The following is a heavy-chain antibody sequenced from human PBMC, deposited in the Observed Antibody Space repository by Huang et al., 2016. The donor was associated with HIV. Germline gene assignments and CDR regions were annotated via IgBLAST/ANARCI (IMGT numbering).Heavy chain of an antibody. D-gene: IGHD3-3*01. CDR1: GFTFSSYA. V-gene: IGHV3-23*01. CDR3: AKDADTSGYDVLGPFGS. J-gene: IGHJ4*02. Sequence: EVLLLESGGGLVQPGGSLRLSCVASGFTFSSYAMSRVRQAAGKGLGWVSGITDGINNRYYAHSVKGRFAVSRDDSTNTLYLQMNSLRAEDTAVYYCAKDADTSGYDVLGPFGSWGQGTLVTVSS. CDR2: ITDGINNR.